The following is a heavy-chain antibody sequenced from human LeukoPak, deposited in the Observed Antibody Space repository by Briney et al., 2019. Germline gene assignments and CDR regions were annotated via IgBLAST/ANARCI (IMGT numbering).Heavy chain of an antibody. CDR1: GGPMSGSSYF. V-gene: IGHV4-39*01. J-gene: IGHJ4*02. Sequence: SEPLSLTCTVWGGPMSGSSYFGGWVRQPPGKGREWFGTIYYSGSVYYHPPLKTRYTISVDTSKNQFSLKLSSVTVADTGVYYGARGRYYYDSSGYSPCDYWGQGTLVTVSS. CDR3: ARGRYYYDSSGYSPCDY. D-gene: IGHD3-22*01. CDR2: IYYSGSV.